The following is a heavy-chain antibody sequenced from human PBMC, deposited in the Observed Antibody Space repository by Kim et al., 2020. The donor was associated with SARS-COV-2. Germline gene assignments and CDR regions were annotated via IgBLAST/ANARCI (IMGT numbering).Heavy chain of an antibody. CDR3: TTDELWPPGYYYYGMDV. V-gene: IGHV3-15*01. J-gene: IGHJ6*02. D-gene: IGHD5-18*01. CDR1: GFTFSNAW. CDR2: IKSKTDGGTT. Sequence: GGSLRLSCAASGFTFSNAWMSWVRQAPGKGLEWVGRIKSKTDGGTTDYAAPVKGRFTISRDDSKNTLYLQMNSLKTEDTAVYYCTTDELWPPGYYYYGMDVWGQGTTVTVSS.